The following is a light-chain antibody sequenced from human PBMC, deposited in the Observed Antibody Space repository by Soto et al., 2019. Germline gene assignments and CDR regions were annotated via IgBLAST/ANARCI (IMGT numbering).Light chain of an antibody. CDR3: SSYAGTDNVL. CDR2: EVS. CDR1: SSDIGGYNY. Sequence: QSALTQSPSASGSPGQSVTLSCTGTSSDIGGYNYVSWYQQHPGKAPKLVIYEVSKRPSGVPDRFSGSQSGNTASLTISGLQPEDEADYYCSSYAGTDNVLFGGGTQLTVL. J-gene: IGLJ3*02. V-gene: IGLV2-8*01.